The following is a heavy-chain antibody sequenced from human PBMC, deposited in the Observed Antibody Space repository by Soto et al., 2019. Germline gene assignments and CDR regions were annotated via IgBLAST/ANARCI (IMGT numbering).Heavy chain of an antibody. CDR2: LSENGGTT. J-gene: IGHJ4*02. CDR1: RFTFSDYA. Sequence: PGGSLSLSCAASRFTFSDYAMSWVRQAPGKGLKWVSLLSENGGTTYNADSVKGRFTISTDNSKNTLHLQMNSLRAEDTAVYYCARDLNYWGQGTLVTVSS. V-gene: IGHV3-23*01. CDR3: ARDLNY.